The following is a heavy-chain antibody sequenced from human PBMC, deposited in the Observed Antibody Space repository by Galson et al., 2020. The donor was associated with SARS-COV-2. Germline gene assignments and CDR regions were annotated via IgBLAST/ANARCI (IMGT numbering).Heavy chain of an antibody. CDR3: XXSPRAYYMDV. Sequence: SGPTLVKPTQTLTLTCTFSGFSLSTSGMCVSWIRQPPGKALEWLARIDWDDDKYYSTSLKTRLTISKDTSKNQVVLTMTNMDPVDTATYYXXXSPRAYYMDVWGQGTTVTISS. D-gene: IGHD1-26*01. CDR1: GFSLSTSGMC. CDR2: IDWDDDK. V-gene: IGHV2-70*11. J-gene: IGHJ6*03.